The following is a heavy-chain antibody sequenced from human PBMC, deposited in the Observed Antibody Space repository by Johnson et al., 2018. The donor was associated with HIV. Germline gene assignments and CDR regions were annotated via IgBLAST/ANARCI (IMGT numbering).Heavy chain of an antibody. D-gene: IGHD6-6*01. CDR2: ISWNSGSI. Sequence: QLVESGGGSVQPGRSLRLSCAASGFTFDDYAMHWVRQAPGKGLEWVSGISWNSGSIGYADSVKGRFTISRDNAKNSLYLQMNSLRAEDTALYYCAKDTTFSSSHAFDIWGQGTMVTVSS. CDR3: AKDTTFSSSHAFDI. J-gene: IGHJ3*02. V-gene: IGHV3-9*01. CDR1: GFTFDDYA.